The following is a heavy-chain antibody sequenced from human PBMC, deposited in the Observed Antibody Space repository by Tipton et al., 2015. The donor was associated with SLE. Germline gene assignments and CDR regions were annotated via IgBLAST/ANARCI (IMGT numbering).Heavy chain of an antibody. V-gene: IGHV4-59*12. Sequence: TLSLTCTVSGASISSYYWSWIRQPPGKGLEWIGYVYDIEFTNYNPSLKSRVTISVDTSKKQFSLKLSSVTAADTAVYYCARALSSGWYYYWGQGTLVTVSS. CDR1: GASISSYY. J-gene: IGHJ4*02. CDR3: ARALSSGWYYY. D-gene: IGHD6-19*01. CDR2: VYDIEFT.